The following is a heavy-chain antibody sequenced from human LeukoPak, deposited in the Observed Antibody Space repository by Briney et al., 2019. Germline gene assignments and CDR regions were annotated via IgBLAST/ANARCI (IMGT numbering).Heavy chain of an antibody. CDR3: ARGLGYSSSKAYY. V-gene: IGHV4-34*01. CDR2: INHSGST. J-gene: IGHJ4*02. Sequence: SETLSLTCAVYGGSFSGYYWSWIRQPPGKGLEWIGEINHSGSTNYNPSLKSRVTISVDASKNQFSLKLSSVTAADTAVYYCARGLGYSSSKAYYWGQGTLVTVSS. CDR1: GGSFSGYY. D-gene: IGHD6-6*01.